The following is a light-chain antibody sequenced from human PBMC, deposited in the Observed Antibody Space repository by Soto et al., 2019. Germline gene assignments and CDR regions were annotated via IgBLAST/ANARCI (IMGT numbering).Light chain of an antibody. CDR2: VAS. CDR1: QSVGSN. V-gene: IGKV3-15*01. J-gene: IGKJ4*01. Sequence: EIVMTQSPATLSVSPGERATLSCRASQSVGSNLAWYQQKPGQAPRLLIYVASTRATGLPARFSGSGSGTEYALTISSLQSEDFAVYYYQQYNNWPLTFGGGTKVEIK. CDR3: QQYNNWPLT.